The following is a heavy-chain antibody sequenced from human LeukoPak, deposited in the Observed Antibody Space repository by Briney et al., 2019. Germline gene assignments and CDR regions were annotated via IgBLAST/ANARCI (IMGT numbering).Heavy chain of an antibody. D-gene: IGHD3-16*01. Sequence: GGSLRLSCAASGFTFSNYGMSWVRQAPGKGLEWVSITSGSGSSTYYADSVKGRFTISRDNSKNTLYLQMNSLRVEDTAVYYCAKDLRSGEDYWGQGTLVTVSS. CDR1: GFTFSNYG. CDR2: TSGSGSST. J-gene: IGHJ4*02. V-gene: IGHV3-23*01. CDR3: AKDLRSGEDY.